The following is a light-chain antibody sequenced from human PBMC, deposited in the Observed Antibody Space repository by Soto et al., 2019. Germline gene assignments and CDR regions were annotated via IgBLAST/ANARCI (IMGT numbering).Light chain of an antibody. CDR1: QTISSW. V-gene: IGKV1-5*01. J-gene: IGKJ1*01. CDR3: QQYYNYST. Sequence: DIQMTQSPSTLPASVEDRVTITLRASQTISSWLGWYQQKPGKAPDLLIYDASRLAGGVPSRFSGRESGTEFTLTIGSLQPDDFATYFCQQYYNYSTFGQGTKVDIK. CDR2: DAS.